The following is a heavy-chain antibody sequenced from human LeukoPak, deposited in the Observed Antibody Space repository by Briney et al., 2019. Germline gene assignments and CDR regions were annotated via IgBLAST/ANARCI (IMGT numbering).Heavy chain of an antibody. J-gene: IGHJ4*02. CDR2: ISSSSSTI. CDR1: GFTFSSYS. D-gene: IGHD1-26*01. V-gene: IGHV3-48*04. CDR3: ARDPTSGSHPHFDF. Sequence: GGSLRLSRAASGFTFSSYSMNWVRQAPGKGLEWVSYISSSSSTIYYADSVKGRFTISRDNAKNSLYLQMNSLRGEDTAVYYCARDPTSGSHPHFDFWGQGILVTVSS.